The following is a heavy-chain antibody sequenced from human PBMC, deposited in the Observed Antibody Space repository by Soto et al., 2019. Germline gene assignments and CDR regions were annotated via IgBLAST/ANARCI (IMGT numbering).Heavy chain of an antibody. J-gene: IGHJ3*02. CDR2: IYSSRRT. CDR1: GGSISSSSYY. Sequence: PWETLSLTCTVSGGSISSSSYYWGWMRQPPGKGLEWIGRIYSSRRTYYTPSLNSRVTISVHTSTNQFPLKLSSVTAADTAVYYCASVGSGYYDAFDIWGQGTMVTVSS. V-gene: IGHV4-39*01. CDR3: ASVGSGYYDAFDI. D-gene: IGHD3-22*01.